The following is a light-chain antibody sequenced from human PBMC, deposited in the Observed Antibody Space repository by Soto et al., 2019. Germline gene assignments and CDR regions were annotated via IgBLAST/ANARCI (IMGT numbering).Light chain of an antibody. V-gene: IGKV3-20*01. CDR3: QQYGSSPLT. J-gene: IGKJ4*01. CDR2: GAS. Sequence: EIVLTQSPGTLSLSPGERATLSCRASQSVSSSYLAWYQQKPGQAPRLLIYGASSRATGIPDRFSGSGSGTDFTLTIRRLEPEDFAVYYCQQYGSSPLTFGRGTKVEIK. CDR1: QSVSSSY.